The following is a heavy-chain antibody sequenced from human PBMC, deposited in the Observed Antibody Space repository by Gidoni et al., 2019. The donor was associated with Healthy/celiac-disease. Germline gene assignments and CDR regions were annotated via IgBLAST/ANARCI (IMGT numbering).Heavy chain of an antibody. CDR2: IIPIFGTA. CDR1: GGTSSSYA. D-gene: IGHD2-8*01. Sequence: QVQLVQSGAEVKKPGSSVKVSCQASGGTSSSYAISWVRQAPGQGLEWMGGIIPIFGTANYAQNFQGRVTITADKSTSTAYMELSSLRSEDTAVYYCARAGCTNGVCYSLDYWGQGTLVTVSS. V-gene: IGHV1-69*06. CDR3: ARAGCTNGVCYSLDY. J-gene: IGHJ4*02.